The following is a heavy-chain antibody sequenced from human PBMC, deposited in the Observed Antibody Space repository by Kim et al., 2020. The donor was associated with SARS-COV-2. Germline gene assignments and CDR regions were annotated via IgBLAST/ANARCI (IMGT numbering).Heavy chain of an antibody. D-gene: IGHD6-13*01. V-gene: IGHV4-31*03. CDR1: GGSISSGGYY. J-gene: IGHJ3*02. CDR2: IYYSGST. CDR3: ARDSAAAGTGAFDI. Sequence: SETLSLTCTVSGGSISSGGYYWSWIRQHPGKGLECIGYIYYSGSTYYNPSLKSRVTISVDTSKNQFSLKLSSVTAADTAVYYCARDSAAAGTGAFDIWGQGTMVTVSS.